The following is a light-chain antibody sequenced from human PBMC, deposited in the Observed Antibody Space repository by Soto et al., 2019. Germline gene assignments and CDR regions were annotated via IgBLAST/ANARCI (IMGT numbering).Light chain of an antibody. CDR2: LST. CDR1: QSLLHSNGFNY. Sequence: ESVMTQSPLSLPVTPGEPASISCRSTQSLLHSNGFNYLDWYLQKPGQSPQLLIYLSTIRASGVPDRFSGSVSGTDFTLRISRVEAEDVGVYYCMQALQNPLTFGGGTKVEIK. CDR3: MQALQNPLT. V-gene: IGKV2-28*01. J-gene: IGKJ4*01.